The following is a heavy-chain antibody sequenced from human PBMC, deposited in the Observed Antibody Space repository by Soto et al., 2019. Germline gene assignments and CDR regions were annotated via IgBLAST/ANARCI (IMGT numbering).Heavy chain of an antibody. CDR3: AGGDYYHSSGYYFYYYTMDV. D-gene: IGHD3-22*01. J-gene: IGHJ6*02. Sequence: SETLSLTCTVSGGSISSSSYYGGWIRQPPGKGLDWIGNVYYGGSTYYNPSLKSRVTISVETSKSQFSLKLSSVTAADTAVYYCAGGDYYHSSGYYFYYYTMDVWGQGTTVTVSS. CDR1: GGSISSSSYY. V-gene: IGHV4-39*01. CDR2: VYYGGST.